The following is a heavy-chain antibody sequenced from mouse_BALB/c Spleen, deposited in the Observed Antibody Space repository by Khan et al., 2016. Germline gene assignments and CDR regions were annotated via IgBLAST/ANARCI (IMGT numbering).Heavy chain of an antibody. CDR3: ARYGYYAIDY. CDR2: IHYSGST. CDR1: GYSITSGYS. D-gene: IGHD1-1*02. J-gene: IGHJ4*01. Sequence: EVQLVESGPDLVKPSQSLSLTCTVTGYSITSGYSWHWIRQFPGNKLEWMGYIHYSGSTNYNPTLKSRLSITRDTSKNQFVLQLNSVTTEDPATCYYARYGYYAIDYWGQGTAVTVSS. V-gene: IGHV3-1*02.